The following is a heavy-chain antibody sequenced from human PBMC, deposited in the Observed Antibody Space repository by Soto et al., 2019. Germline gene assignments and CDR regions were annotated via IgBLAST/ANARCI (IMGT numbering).Heavy chain of an antibody. Sequence: SETLSLTCAVYGGSFSGYYWSWIRQPPGKGLEWIGEINHSGSTNYNPSLKSRVTISVDTSKNQFSLKLSSVTAADTAVYYCARGVGGTTFGVVNPYYYYYGMDVWGQGTKVTVSS. J-gene: IGHJ6*02. CDR2: INHSGST. V-gene: IGHV4-34*01. CDR1: GGSFSGYY. D-gene: IGHD3-3*01. CDR3: ARGVGGTTFGVVNPYYYYYGMDV.